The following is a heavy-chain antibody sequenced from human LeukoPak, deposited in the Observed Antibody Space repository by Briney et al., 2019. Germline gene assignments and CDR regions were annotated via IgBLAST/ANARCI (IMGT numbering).Heavy chain of an antibody. Sequence: GGSLRLSCAASGFTFSSYGMHWVRQAPGKWLEWVAFIRYDGSNKYYADSVKGRFTISRDNSKNTLYLQMNSLRAEDTAVYYCAKDYSVRIAAAPSWGQGTLVTVSS. CDR1: GFTFSSYG. CDR3: AKDYSVRIAAAPS. D-gene: IGHD6-13*01. CDR2: IRYDGSNK. V-gene: IGHV3-30*02. J-gene: IGHJ5*02.